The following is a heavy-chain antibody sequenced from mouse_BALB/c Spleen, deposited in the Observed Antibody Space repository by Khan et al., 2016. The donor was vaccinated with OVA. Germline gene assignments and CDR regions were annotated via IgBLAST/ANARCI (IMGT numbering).Heavy chain of an antibody. CDR3: AIITDYARSY. CDR2: IDPTNGYT. V-gene: IGHV14-3*02. Sequence: VQLKESGAELVKPGASVKLSCTASGYNIKDSYMHWVKQRPEQGLEWIGKIDPTNGYTKYDPKFKGKATITADTSSNPAYIHLNSLTSEDTAVYYCAIITDYARSYWGQGTLVTVSA. J-gene: IGHJ3*01. D-gene: IGHD1-1*01. CDR1: GYNIKDSY.